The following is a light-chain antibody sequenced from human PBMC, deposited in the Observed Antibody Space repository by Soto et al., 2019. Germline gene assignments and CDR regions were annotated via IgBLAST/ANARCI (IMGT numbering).Light chain of an antibody. V-gene: IGLV2-8*01. CDR3: SSYAGSNNFGV. Sequence: QSVLTQPPYASGSPGQSVTISCTGTSSDVGGYNYVSWYQQHPGKAPKLMLYEVSKRPSGVPDRFSGSKSGNTASLTVSGLQAEDEADYYCSSYAGSNNFGVFGTGTKVTVL. J-gene: IGLJ1*01. CDR1: SSDVGGYNY. CDR2: EVS.